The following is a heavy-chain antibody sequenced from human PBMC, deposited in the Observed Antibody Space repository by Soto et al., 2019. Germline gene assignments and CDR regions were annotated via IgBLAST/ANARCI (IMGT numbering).Heavy chain of an antibody. CDR2: ISACNANT. D-gene: IGHD1-1*01. V-gene: IGHV1-18*04. Sequence: GASVKVSCKASGYTFISYGISWVRQAPRQGLEWMGWISACNANTNYAQKLQGRVTMTTDTSTSTAYMELRSLRSDDTAVYYCARDRRTTAYYYSGMDVWGQGTTVTVSS. CDR3: ARDRRTTAYYYSGMDV. J-gene: IGHJ6*02. CDR1: GYTFISYG.